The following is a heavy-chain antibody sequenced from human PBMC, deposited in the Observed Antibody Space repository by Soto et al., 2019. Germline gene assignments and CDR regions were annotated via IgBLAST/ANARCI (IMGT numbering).Heavy chain of an antibody. CDR3: ARGYNSGWTFDF. CDR2: INCGSGNT. D-gene: IGHD6-19*01. Sequence: QVQLVQSGAEVKQPGASASVSCKASGYNFTTYVVHWLRQAPGQGPEWMGWINCGSGNTVYSQKFQGRVTLTRDTSATTAYMDLNSLTSGDTAVYYWARGYNSGWTFDFWGRGTLVTVSS. V-gene: IGHV1-3*01. J-gene: IGHJ4*02. CDR1: GYNFTTYV.